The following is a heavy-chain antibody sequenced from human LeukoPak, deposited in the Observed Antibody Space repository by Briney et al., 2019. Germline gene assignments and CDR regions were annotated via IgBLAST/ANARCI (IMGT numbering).Heavy chain of an antibody. Sequence: PSETLSLTCAVSGYSISSGYYWGWIRQPPGKGLEWIGSIYHSVSTYYNPSLKSRVTISVDTSKNQFSLKLSSVTAADTAVYYCARVGQLAGTRPAWGQGTLVTVSS. CDR1: GYSISSGYY. V-gene: IGHV4-38-2*01. CDR2: IYHSVST. CDR3: ARVGQLAGTRPA. D-gene: IGHD6-19*01. J-gene: IGHJ5*02.